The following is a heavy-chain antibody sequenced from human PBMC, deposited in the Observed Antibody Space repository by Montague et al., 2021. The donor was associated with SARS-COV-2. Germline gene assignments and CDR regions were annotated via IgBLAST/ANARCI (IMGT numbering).Heavy chain of an antibody. Sequence: SLRLSFSASGFTFNNFAMHWVRQAPGKGLEWVAVISYDGSIKYYADSLRGRFTISRDSSKKTLYLQMNSLSSEDTAVYYCAKNRGIFWFGEGRDSMDVWGQGTTVIVSS. CDR3: AKNRGIFWFGEGRDSMDV. D-gene: IGHD3-10*01. J-gene: IGHJ6*02. CDR2: ISYDGSIK. CDR1: GFTFNNFA. V-gene: IGHV3-30*18.